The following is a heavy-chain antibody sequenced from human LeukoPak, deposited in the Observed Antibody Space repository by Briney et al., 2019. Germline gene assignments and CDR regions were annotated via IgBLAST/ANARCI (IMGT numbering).Heavy chain of an antibody. CDR2: INPNSGGT. Sequence: EASVKVSCKASRYTFTGYYMHWVRQAPGQGLEWMGWINPNSGGTNYAQKFQGRVTMTRDTSISTAYMELSRLRSDDTAVYYCARTRMVRGAYGEWGQGTLVTVSS. CDR3: ARTRMVRGAYGE. CDR1: RYTFTGYY. V-gene: IGHV1-2*02. D-gene: IGHD3-10*01. J-gene: IGHJ4*02.